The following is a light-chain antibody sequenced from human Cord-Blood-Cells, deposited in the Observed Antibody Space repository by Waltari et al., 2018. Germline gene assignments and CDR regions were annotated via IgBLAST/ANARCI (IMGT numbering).Light chain of an antibody. V-gene: IGLV2-23*03. Sequence: QSALTQPASVSGSPGPSLTISCTGTSRDVRRYHPVSWYQQHPGKAPKLMIYEGSKRPSGVSNRFSGSKSGNTASLTISGLQAEDEADYYCCSYAGSSTFVVFGGGTKLTVL. CDR2: EGS. CDR3: CSYAGSSTFVV. J-gene: IGLJ2*01. CDR1: SRDVRRYHP.